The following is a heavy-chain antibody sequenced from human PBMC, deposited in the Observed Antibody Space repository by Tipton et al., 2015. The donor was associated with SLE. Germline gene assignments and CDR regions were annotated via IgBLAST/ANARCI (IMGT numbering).Heavy chain of an antibody. Sequence: SLRLSCVASGFTFSNFNMNWVRQAPGKGLEWVGRARNKANGHTTEYAASVRGRFTVSRDDSKNSLYLQMNSLKTEDTAVYYCARDNVAAAAAFDLWGQGTLVTVSS. D-gene: IGHD2-15*01. CDR2: ARNKANGHTT. J-gene: IGHJ4*02. CDR3: ARDNVAAAAAFDL. V-gene: IGHV3-72*01. CDR1: GFTFSNFN.